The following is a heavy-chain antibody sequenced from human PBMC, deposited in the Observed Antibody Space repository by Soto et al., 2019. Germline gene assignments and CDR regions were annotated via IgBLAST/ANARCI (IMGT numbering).Heavy chain of an antibody. V-gene: IGHV3-11*01. D-gene: IGHD2-2*01. CDR1: GFSFSDYY. J-gene: IGHJ4*01. CDR3: ARDLRYCTRTSSDPHHAILKGYVIDY. Sequence: QVQLVASGGGLVKPGGSLRLYCAASGFSFSDYYMNWIRQSPGKGLEWISDISSSGTTIYYADSVKGRFTISRDNAKNSLHLQMNSLRAEDTAVYYCARDLRYCTRTSSDPHHAILKGYVIDYWGHGTLVTVSS. CDR2: ISSSGTTI.